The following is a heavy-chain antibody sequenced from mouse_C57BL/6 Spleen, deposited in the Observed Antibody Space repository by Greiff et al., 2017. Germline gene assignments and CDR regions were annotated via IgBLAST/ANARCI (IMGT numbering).Heavy chain of an antibody. J-gene: IGHJ1*03. Sequence: QVQLKESGAELVKPGASVKIPCKASGYAFSSYWMNWVKQRPGKGLEWIGQIYPGDGDTNYNGKFKGKATLTADKSSSTAYMQLSSLTSEDSAVYFCANYGSSYGWYCDVWGTGTTVTVSS. CDR1: GYAFSSYW. CDR3: ANYGSSYGWYCDV. CDR2: IYPGDGDT. D-gene: IGHD1-1*01. V-gene: IGHV1-80*01.